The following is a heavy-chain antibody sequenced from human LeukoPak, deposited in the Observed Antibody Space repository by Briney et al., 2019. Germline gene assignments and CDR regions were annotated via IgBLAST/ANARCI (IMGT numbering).Heavy chain of an antibody. CDR3: AKDILAMVTRANYFDY. CDR2: ISWNSGSI. J-gene: IGHJ4*02. CDR1: GFTFDDYA. D-gene: IGHD5-18*01. V-gene: IGHV3-9*01. Sequence: PGGSLRLSCAASGFTFDDYAMHWVRQAPGKGLEWVSGISWNSGSIGYADSVKGRFTISRDNAKNSLYLQMNSLRAEDTALYYCAKDILAMVTRANYFDYWGQGTLVTVSS.